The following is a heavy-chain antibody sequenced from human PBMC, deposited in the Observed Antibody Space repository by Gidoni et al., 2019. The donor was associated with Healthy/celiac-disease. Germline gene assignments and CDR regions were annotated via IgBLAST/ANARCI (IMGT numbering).Heavy chain of an antibody. CDR1: GYPFTGYY. D-gene: IGHD3-22*01. Sequence: QVQLVQPGAEVKKPGASVQVSCKASGYPFTGYYMRWVRQAPGQGLEWMGRINPNSGGTNYAQKFQGRVTMTRDTSISTAYMELSRLRSDDTAVYYCARYYDSSGYIDYWGQGTLVTVSS. J-gene: IGHJ4*02. CDR2: INPNSGGT. CDR3: ARYYDSSGYIDY. V-gene: IGHV1-2*06.